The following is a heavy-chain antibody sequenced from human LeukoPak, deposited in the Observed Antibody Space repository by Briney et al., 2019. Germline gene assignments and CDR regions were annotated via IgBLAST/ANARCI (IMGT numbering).Heavy chain of an antibody. CDR2: ISYDGSNK. D-gene: IGHD2-21*01. CDR1: GFTFSSYA. CDR3: ARESRGGDYFDY. Sequence: PGGSLRLSCAASGFTFSSYAMHWVRQAPGKGLEWVAAISYDGSNKYYADSVKGRFTISRDNSKNTLYLQMNSLRAEDTAVYYCARESRGGDYFDYWGQGTLVTVSS. V-gene: IGHV3-30*01. J-gene: IGHJ4*02.